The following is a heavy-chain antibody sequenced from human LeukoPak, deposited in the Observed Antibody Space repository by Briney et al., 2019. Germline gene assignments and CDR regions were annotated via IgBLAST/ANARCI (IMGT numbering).Heavy chain of an antibody. CDR2: IYYSGST. D-gene: IGHD3-22*01. Sequence: PSETLSLTCTVAGGSISSYYWSWIRQPPGKGLEWIGYIYYSGSTNYSPSLKSRVTISVETSKNQFSRKLSSVTAADTAVYYCARHSSSSGYYEDAFDIWGQGTMVTVSS. CDR1: GGSISSYY. V-gene: IGHV4-59*08. J-gene: IGHJ3*02. CDR3: ARHSSSSGYYEDAFDI.